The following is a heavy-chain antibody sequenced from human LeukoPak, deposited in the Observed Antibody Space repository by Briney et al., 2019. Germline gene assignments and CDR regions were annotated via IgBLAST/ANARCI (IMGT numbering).Heavy chain of an antibody. CDR1: GFGLSNYG. D-gene: IGHD1-14*01. J-gene: IGHJ6*03. CDR2: LLYDGNTK. CDR3: ARDHRPEIQYYYMDV. Sequence: GGSLRLSCAASGFGLSNYGMHWVRQAPGKGLEWVAALLYDGNTKHYADSVKGRFTISRDISKNTFCLQMNSLTAEDTAVYYCARDHRPEIQYYYMDVWGKGTTVAVSS. V-gene: IGHV3-33*01.